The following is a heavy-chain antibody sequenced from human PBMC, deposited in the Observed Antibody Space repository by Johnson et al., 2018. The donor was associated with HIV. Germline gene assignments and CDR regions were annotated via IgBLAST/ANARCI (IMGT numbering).Heavy chain of an antibody. J-gene: IGHJ3*02. CDR3: AKDRELSIAARGGAFDI. CDR1: GFTVSSNY. V-gene: IGHV3-9*01. D-gene: IGHD6-6*01. CDR2: MSWNSGSI. Sequence: VQLVESGGGLVQPGGSLRLSCAASGFTVSSNYMSWVRQAPGKGLERVSGMSWNSGSIGYADSVKGRFTISRDNAKNSMYLQMNSLRAEDTALYYCAKDRELSIAARGGAFDIWGQGTMVTVSS.